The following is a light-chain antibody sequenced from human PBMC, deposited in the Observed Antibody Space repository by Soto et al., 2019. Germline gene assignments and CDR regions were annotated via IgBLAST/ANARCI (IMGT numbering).Light chain of an antibody. CDR2: GAS. J-gene: IGKJ4*01. CDR3: QQYGSSPLT. CDR1: QTVTSNS. Sequence: GASATVSWRASQTVTSNSLDWYQQKPGQAPRLLIYGASSRATGIPDRFSGSGSGTDFTLTISRLEPEDFAVYYCQQYGSSPLTFSGGTKVDIK. V-gene: IGKV3-20*01.